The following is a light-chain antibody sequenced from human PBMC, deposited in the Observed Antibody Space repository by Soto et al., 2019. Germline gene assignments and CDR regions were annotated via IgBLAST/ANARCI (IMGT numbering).Light chain of an antibody. CDR3: QQYGRSPGYT. CDR2: GAS. CDR1: QSVSSN. J-gene: IGKJ2*01. V-gene: IGKV3-15*01. Sequence: EIVMTQSPATLSVSPGERATLSCRASQSVSSNLAWYQQKPGQAPRLLIYGASTRATGIPARFSGSGSGTAFTLTISSLQSEDFAVYYCQQYGRSPGYTFGQGTKLEIK.